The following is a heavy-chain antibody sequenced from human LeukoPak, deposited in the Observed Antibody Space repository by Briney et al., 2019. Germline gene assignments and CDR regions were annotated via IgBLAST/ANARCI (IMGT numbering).Heavy chain of an antibody. D-gene: IGHD6-13*01. J-gene: IGHJ1*01. CDR1: GFTFSSYG. CDR3: ARGGTAAAKYFKH. CDR2: LYSGGIT. Sequence: PGGSLRLSCAASGFTFSSYGMSWVRQAPGKGLEWVSVLYSGGITYYADSVKGRFTISSDNSMNTLYLQMNSLRVEDTAVYYCARGGTAAAKYFKHWGQGTLVTVSS. V-gene: IGHV3-66*01.